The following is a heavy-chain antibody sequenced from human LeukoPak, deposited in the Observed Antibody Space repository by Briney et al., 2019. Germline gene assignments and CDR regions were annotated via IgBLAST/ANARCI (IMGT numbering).Heavy chain of an antibody. V-gene: IGHV1-69*13. CDR2: IIPIFGTA. D-gene: IGHD3-22*01. Sequence: SVKVSCKASGGTFSSYAISWVRQAPEQGLEWMGGIIPIFGTANYAQKFQGRVTITADESTSTAYMELSSLRSEDTAVYYCARGAYYYDSSGYYHYYYYGMDVWGQGTTVTVSS. CDR3: ARGAYYYDSSGYYHYYYYGMDV. CDR1: GGTFSSYA. J-gene: IGHJ6*02.